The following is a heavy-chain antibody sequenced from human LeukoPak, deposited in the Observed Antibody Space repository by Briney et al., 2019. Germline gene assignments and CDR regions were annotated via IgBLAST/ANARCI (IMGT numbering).Heavy chain of an antibody. D-gene: IGHD4-17*01. CDR1: GFTFSSYA. J-gene: IGHJ4*02. Sequence: GGSLRLSCAASGFTFSSYAMSWVSQAPGKGLEWVSAISGSGSSTYYADSVRGRFTISRDNSKNTLYLQMNSLRAEDTAVYYCAKDGTLSRAYGDYVVWGQGTLVTVSS. V-gene: IGHV3-23*01. CDR2: ISGSGSST. CDR3: AKDGTLSRAYGDYVV.